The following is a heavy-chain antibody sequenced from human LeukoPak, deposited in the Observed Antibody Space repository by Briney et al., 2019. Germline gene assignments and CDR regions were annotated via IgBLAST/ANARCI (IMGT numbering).Heavy chain of an antibody. CDR3: ARDHNYAFDN. V-gene: IGHV3-48*01. CDR1: GFPFIEYS. Sequence: PGGSLRLSCTASGFPFIEYSMNWVRQVPGKGLEWISYIGIDSGNTKYADSVRGRFTISADKAKNSLYLQMNILRVEDTAVYYCARDHNYAFDNWGQGTLVSVAS. J-gene: IGHJ4*02. D-gene: IGHD1-1*01. CDR2: IGIDSGNT.